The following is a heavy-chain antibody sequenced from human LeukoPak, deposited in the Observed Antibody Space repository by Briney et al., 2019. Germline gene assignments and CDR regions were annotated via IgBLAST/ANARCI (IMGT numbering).Heavy chain of an antibody. CDR3: ARGGSYGDY. D-gene: IGHD3-16*01. J-gene: IGHJ4*02. CDR1: GFTFSNYW. Sequence: GGSLRLSCAASGFTFSNYWMHWVRQVPEKGLVWVSRVNPDGSSITYANSVKGRFASSRDNAKNTLYLQMNRLRDEDTAVYYCARGGSYGDYWGQGVLVTVSS. CDR2: VNPDGSSI. V-gene: IGHV3-74*01.